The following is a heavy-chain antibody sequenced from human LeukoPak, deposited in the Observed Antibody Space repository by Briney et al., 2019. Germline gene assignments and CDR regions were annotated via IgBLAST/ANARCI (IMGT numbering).Heavy chain of an antibody. CDR3: ARYCSSTSCLGAFDI. D-gene: IGHD2-2*01. J-gene: IGHJ3*02. CDR1: GGSISSYY. CDR2: IYTNGST. Sequence: SETLSLTCTVSGGSISSYYWSWIRQPAGKGLEWIGRIYTNGSTNYNPSPKSRVTMSVDTSKNQFSLKLSSVTAADTAVYYCARYCSSTSCLGAFDIWGQGTMVTVSS. V-gene: IGHV4-4*07.